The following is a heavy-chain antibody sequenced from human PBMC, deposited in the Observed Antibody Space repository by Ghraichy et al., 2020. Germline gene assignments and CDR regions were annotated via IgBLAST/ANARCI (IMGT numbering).Heavy chain of an antibody. J-gene: IGHJ5*02. CDR2: INHSGST. CDR1: GGSFSGYY. V-gene: IGHV4-34*01. CDR3: ARGRIGSYYYGSGTNWFDP. Sequence: SETLSLTCAVYGGSFSGYYWSWIRQPPGKGLEWIGEINHSGSTNYNPSLKSRVTISVDTSKNQFSLKLSSVTAADTAVYYCARGRIGSYYYGSGTNWFDPWGQGTLVTVSS. D-gene: IGHD3-10*01.